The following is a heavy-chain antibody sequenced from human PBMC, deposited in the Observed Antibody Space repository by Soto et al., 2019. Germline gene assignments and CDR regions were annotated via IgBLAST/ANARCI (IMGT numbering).Heavy chain of an antibody. Sequence: PGGSLSLSCAASGFTFSSYSMNWVRQAPGKGLEWVSSISSSISYIYYADSVKGRFTTSRDNAKNSLYLQMNSLRAEDTAVYYCARVRAAAQSTIFGVVLNLQTYGMDVSGQGTQVPGSS. D-gene: IGHD3-3*01. CDR3: ARVRAAAQSTIFGVVLNLQTYGMDV. CDR2: ISSSISYI. J-gene: IGHJ6*02. V-gene: IGHV3-21*01. CDR1: GFTFSSYS.